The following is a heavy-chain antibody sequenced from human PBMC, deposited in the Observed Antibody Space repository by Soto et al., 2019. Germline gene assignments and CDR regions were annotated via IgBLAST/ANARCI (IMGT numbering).Heavy chain of an antibody. CDR2: IRGSGGST. CDR1: RHPLRRCH. J-gene: IGHJ4*02. D-gene: IGHD2-2*01. Sequence: EAQLWDWGRGVVPPGGPQRLFCTASRHPLRRCHMMCVRQARGEALEWVSAIRGSGGSTYYADCVKRRFTISRDNSKNTLYLQMNSLRAEDTAVYYCAKSMGPAASPMFDYWGQGTLVTVSS. V-gene: IGHV3-23*01. CDR3: AKSMGPAASPMFDY.